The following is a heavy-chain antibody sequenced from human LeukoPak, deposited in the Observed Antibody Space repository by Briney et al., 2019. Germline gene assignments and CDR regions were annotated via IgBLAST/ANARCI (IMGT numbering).Heavy chain of an antibody. Sequence: ASVKVSCKASAYTFTSYGISWVRQAPGQGLEWTGWISAYNGNTIYAQKLPGRVTMTTATSTTTAYMELRSLRSDDTAVYYCARGGLQLPRDWGQGTLATVSS. V-gene: IGHV1-18*01. J-gene: IGHJ4*02. CDR2: ISAYNGNT. CDR3: ARGGLQLPRD. D-gene: IGHD2-2*01. CDR1: AYTFTSYG.